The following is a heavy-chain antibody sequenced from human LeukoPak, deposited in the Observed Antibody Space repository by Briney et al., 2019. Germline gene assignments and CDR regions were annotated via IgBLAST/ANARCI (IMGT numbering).Heavy chain of an antibody. V-gene: IGHV3-11*06. CDR2: ISSSSSYT. CDR3: ARLRDPGSSSTYFDY. CDR1: GFTSSDYY. D-gene: IGHD6-6*01. Sequence: AGGSLRLSCAASGFTSSDYYMSWIRQAPGKGLEWVSYISSSSSYTNYADSVKGRFTISRDNAKNSLYLQMNSLRAEDTAVYYCARLRDPGSSSTYFDYWGQGTLVTVSS. J-gene: IGHJ4*02.